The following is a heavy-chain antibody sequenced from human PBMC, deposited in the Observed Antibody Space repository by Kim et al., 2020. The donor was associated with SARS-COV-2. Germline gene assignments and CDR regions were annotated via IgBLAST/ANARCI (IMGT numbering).Heavy chain of an antibody. D-gene: IGHD5-12*01. CDR3: ARGIEMATIRAYDAFDI. CDR1: GGTFSSYA. CDR2: SIPIFGTA. V-gene: IGHV1-69*13. Sequence: SVKVSCKASGGTFSSYAISWVRQAPGQGLEWMGGSIPIFGTANYAQKFQGRVTITADESTSTAHMELSSLRSEDTAVHYCARGIEMATIRAYDAFDIWG. J-gene: IGHJ3*02.